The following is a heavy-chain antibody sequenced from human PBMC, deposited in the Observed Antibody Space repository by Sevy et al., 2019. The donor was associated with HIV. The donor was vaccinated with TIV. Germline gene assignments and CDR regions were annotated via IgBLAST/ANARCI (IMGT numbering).Heavy chain of an antibody. CDR1: GYTFTAFY. J-gene: IGHJ2*01. Sequence: ASVKVSCKDSGYTFTAFYIHWVRQAPGQGLEWMGWINPKTGGTNNEQKFQDRVTMYRDTSISTHFIEMTRLRSDDTAVYYCARGIAAGGTDWYFDLWGRGTLVTVSS. V-gene: IGHV1-2*02. CDR3: ARGIAAGGTDWYFDL. CDR2: INPKTGGT. D-gene: IGHD6-13*01.